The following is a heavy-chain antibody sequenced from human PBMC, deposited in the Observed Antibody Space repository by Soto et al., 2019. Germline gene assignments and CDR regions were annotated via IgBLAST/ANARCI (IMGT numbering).Heavy chain of an antibody. D-gene: IGHD6-19*01. Sequence: VQLLESGGGLVQPGGSLRLSCAASGFIFRDYAMNWVRQAPGKGLEWVSDISGSGDRARYADSVKGRFTISRDNSRDTLYLHMNSLRVDDTAVYYCGKESRGSGWSVCDFWGQGDLVTVSS. CDR3: GKESRGSGWSVCDF. J-gene: IGHJ4*02. CDR2: ISGSGDRA. CDR1: GFIFRDYA. V-gene: IGHV3-23*01.